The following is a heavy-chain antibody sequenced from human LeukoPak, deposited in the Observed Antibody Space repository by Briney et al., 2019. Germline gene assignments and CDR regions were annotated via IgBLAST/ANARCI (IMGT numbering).Heavy chain of an antibody. D-gene: IGHD1-26*01. J-gene: IGHJ4*02. Sequence: ASVKVSCKASGYTFTGYYMHWVRQAPGQGLEWMEWINPNSGGTNYAQKFQGRVTMTGDTSISTAYMELSRLRSDDTAVYYCARSGSYSPASIDYWGQGTLVTVSS. CDR3: ARSGSYSPASIDY. CDR2: INPNSGGT. CDR1: GYTFTGYY. V-gene: IGHV1-2*02.